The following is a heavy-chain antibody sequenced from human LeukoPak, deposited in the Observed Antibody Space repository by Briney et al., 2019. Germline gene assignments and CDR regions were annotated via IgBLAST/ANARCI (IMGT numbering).Heavy chain of an antibody. Sequence: ASVKVSCKASGYTFTSYGISWVRQAPGQGLEWMGWSSAYNGDTNYAQKLQGRVTMTTDTSTSTAYMELRSLRSDDTAMYYCARDYYGSPPLDYWGQGTLVTVSS. CDR1: GYTFTSYG. V-gene: IGHV1-18*01. CDR3: ARDYYGSPPLDY. J-gene: IGHJ4*02. CDR2: SSAYNGDT. D-gene: IGHD3-10*01.